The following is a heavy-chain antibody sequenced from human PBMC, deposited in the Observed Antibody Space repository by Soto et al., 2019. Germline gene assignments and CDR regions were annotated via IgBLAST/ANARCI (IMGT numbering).Heavy chain of an antibody. CDR2: IIPIFGTA. CDR1: GGTFSSYA. Sequence: QVQLVQSGAEVKKPGSSVKVSCKASGGTFSSYANSWVRQAPGQGLEWMGGIIPIFGTANYAEKFQGRVTITADESTSTAYLDLSSLRSEDTAVYYCAIGGDYFLSRSCFDPWGQGSLVTVSS. CDR3: AIGGDYFLSRSCFDP. J-gene: IGHJ5*02. V-gene: IGHV1-69*12. D-gene: IGHD4-17*01.